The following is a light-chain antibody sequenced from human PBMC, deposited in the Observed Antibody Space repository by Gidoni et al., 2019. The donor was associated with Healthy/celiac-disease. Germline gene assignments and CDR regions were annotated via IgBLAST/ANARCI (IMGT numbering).Light chain of an antibody. Sequence: DIVMTQSPLSLPVTPGEPASISCRSSQSLLHSNGYNYLDWYLQKPGQSPQLLIYLGSNRASGVPDRFSGSGSGTDFTRKISRVEAEDVGVYYCMQALQTPPLTFXGXTKVEIK. CDR3: MQALQTPPLT. CDR2: LGS. V-gene: IGKV2-28*01. J-gene: IGKJ4*01. CDR1: QSLLHSNGYNY.